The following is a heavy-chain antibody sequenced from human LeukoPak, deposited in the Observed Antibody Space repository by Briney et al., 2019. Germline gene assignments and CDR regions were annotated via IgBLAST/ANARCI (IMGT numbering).Heavy chain of an antibody. V-gene: IGHV3-21*01. CDR3: ARDHSSGRYFDF. D-gene: IGHD3-22*01. CDR1: GLTFSSYS. CDR2: ISGSSTYI. J-gene: IGHJ4*02. Sequence: GSLRLSCAASGLTFSSYSMNWVRQAPGKGLEWVSSISGSSTYIDYADSVKGRFTISRDNAKNALYLQMDSLRAEDTAVYYCARDHSSGRYFDFWGQGTLVTVSS.